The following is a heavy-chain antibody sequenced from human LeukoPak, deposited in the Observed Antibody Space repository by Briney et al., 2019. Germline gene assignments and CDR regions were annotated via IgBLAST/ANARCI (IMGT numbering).Heavy chain of an antibody. CDR2: IYNSGST. Sequence: SETLSLTCTVSDYSISSGYYWGWIRQPPGKGLEWIGSIYNSGSTYYNPSLKSRVTIPVDRSKNQFSLKPSSVTAADTAVYYCARHPRYGDYVRYFDLWGRGTLVTVSS. J-gene: IGHJ2*01. D-gene: IGHD4-17*01. V-gene: IGHV4-38-2*02. CDR1: DYSISSGYY. CDR3: ARHPRYGDYVRYFDL.